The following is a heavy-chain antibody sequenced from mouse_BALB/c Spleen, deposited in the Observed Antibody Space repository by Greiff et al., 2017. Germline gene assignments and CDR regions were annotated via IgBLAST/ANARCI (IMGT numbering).Heavy chain of an antibody. CDR2: IDPANGNT. CDR1: GFNIKDTY. Sequence: VQLKESGAELVKPGASVKLSCTASGFNIKDTYMHWVKQRPEQGLEWIGRIDPANGNTKYDPKFQGKATITADTSSNTAYLQLSSLTSEDTAVYYCARSLIEGYWGQGTTLTVSS. V-gene: IGHV14-3*02. D-gene: IGHD2-12*01. J-gene: IGHJ2*01. CDR3: ARSLIEGY.